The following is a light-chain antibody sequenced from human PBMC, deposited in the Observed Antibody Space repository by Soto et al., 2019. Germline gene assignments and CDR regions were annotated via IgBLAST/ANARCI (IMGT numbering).Light chain of an antibody. Sequence: IMMTQSPATLSVSPGERATLSCRAGQNIHTNLAWYQQKPGQAPRLLVYGASTGATGLPARFSGSGSGTEFTLTISSLQSEDSAIYYCQQYNNWPSWTFGQGTIVDNK. J-gene: IGKJ1*01. CDR1: QNIHTN. CDR2: GAS. CDR3: QQYNNWPSWT. V-gene: IGKV3-15*01.